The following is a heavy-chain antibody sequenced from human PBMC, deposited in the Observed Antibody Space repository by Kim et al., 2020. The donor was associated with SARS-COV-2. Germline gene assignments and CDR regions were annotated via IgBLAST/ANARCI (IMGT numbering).Heavy chain of an antibody. J-gene: IGHJ6*02. CDR2: IYYSGST. D-gene: IGHD3-10*01. CDR3: ARDLSYEAVPGDYYYGMDV. V-gene: IGHV4-59*01. Sequence: PSETLSLTCTVSGGSISSYYWSWIRQPPGKGLEWIGYIYYSGSTNYNPSLKSRVTISVDTSKNQFSLKLSSVTAADTAVYYCARDLSYEAVPGDYYYGMDVWGQGTTVTVSS. CDR1: GGSISSYY.